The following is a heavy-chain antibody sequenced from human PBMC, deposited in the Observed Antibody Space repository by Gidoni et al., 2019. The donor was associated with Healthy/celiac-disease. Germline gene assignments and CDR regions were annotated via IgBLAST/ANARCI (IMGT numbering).Heavy chain of an antibody. J-gene: IGHJ4*02. CDR1: GGSISSGDYY. CDR2: IYYSGST. D-gene: IGHD1-7*01. CDR3: AREAGPYNCNSVAY. V-gene: IGHV4-30-4*01. Sequence: QVHLQESGPGLVKPSQTLSLTCTVAGGSISSGDYYCSWIRKPPGKGLEWLGYIYYSGSTYSNPSLKRRVTISVDTSKNQFSLKLSSVTAADTAVYYCAREAGPYNCNSVAYWGQGTLVTVSS.